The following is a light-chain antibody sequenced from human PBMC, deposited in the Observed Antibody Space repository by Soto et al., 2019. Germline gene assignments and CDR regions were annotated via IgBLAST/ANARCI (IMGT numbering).Light chain of an antibody. CDR2: STS. V-gene: IGKV3D-7*01. J-gene: IGKJ1*01. CDR3: QQYNSYPWT. CDR1: QNVNSGF. Sequence: TQSPAAVSLYKVATHTLSCTASQNVNSGFFTWYQQRPGQAPRLLIYSTSYRANGIPDRFSGSGSGTEFTLTISSLQPDDFATYYCQQYNSYPWTFGQVT.